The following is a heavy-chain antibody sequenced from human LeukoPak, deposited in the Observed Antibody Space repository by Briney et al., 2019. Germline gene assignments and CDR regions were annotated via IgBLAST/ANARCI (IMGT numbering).Heavy chain of an antibody. CDR1: GFTFSTYA. J-gene: IGHJ5*02. V-gene: IGHV3-48*04. CDR3: ARDFWSGYYTEA. CDR2: ISGSSSGSTSII. D-gene: IGHD3-3*01. Sequence: GGSLRLSCEFSGFTFSTYAMNWVRQAPGKGQEWISYISGSSSGSTSIIHYADSVKGRFTISRDNAKNSLHLQMDSLSAEDTAVYYCARDFWSGYYTEAWGQGALVIVSS.